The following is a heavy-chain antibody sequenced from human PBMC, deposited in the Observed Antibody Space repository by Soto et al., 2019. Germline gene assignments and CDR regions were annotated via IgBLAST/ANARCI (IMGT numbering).Heavy chain of an antibody. D-gene: IGHD3-10*01. CDR1: GGSISSYY. J-gene: IGHJ6*02. CDR2: IYYSGST. V-gene: IGHV4-59*01. CDR3: ARDRDMVRGVKSYYYGMDV. Sequence: SETLSLTCTVSGGSISSYYWSWIRQPPGKGLEWIGYIYYSGSTNYNPSLKSRVTISVDTSKNQFSLKLSSVTAADTAVYYCARDRDMVRGVKSYYYGMDVWGQGTTVTVS.